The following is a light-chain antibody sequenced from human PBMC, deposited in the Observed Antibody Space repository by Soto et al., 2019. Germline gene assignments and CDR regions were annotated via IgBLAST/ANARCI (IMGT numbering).Light chain of an antibody. CDR2: EVT. CDR1: SSDVGGYNY. V-gene: IGLV2-14*01. J-gene: IGLJ2*01. Sequence: QSALTQPASVSGSPGQSITISCTGTSSDVGGYNYVSWYQQHPGKAPKLMIYEVTNRPSGVSNRFSGSKSGNTASLTISGLQAEDEADYYCSSYTRSNPLAVFGGGTQLTVL. CDR3: SSYTRSNPLAV.